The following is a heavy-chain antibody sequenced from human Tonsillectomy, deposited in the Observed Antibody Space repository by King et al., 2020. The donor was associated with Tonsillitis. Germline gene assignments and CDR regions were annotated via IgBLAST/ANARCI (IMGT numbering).Heavy chain of an antibody. Sequence: VQLVESGGGLVQPGGSLRLSCVASGFTFSSYAMNWVRQAPGKGLEWVSAISGSGGSTDYADPVKGRFTISRDNSKNTLYLQMNSLRAEDTAVYYCAKERLRYFDLSFDAFEIWGQGTMVTVSS. D-gene: IGHD3-9*01. CDR2: ISGSGGST. J-gene: IGHJ3*02. V-gene: IGHV3-23*04. CDR3: AKERLRYFDLSFDAFEI. CDR1: GFTFSSYA.